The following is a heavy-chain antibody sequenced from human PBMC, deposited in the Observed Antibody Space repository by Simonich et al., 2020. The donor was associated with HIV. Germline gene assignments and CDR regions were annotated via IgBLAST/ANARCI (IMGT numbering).Heavy chain of an antibody. D-gene: IGHD5-18*01. J-gene: IGHJ4*02. CDR2: NSHIGNT. Sequence: TRQTPRKVLEWIGKNSHIGNTHYNPSLKSRVTISVDTSKNQFSLKLSSVTAADTAVYYCARLDYNYGLDNWGQGTLVTVSS. V-gene: IGHV4-34*01. CDR3: ARLDYNYGLDN.